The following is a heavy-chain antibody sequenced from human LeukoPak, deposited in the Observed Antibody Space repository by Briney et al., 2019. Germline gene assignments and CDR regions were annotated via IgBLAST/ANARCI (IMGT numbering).Heavy chain of an antibody. Sequence: GGSLRLSCAASGFTFSSYAMPWVRQAPVKGLEWVAVISYDGSNKYYADSVKGRFTISRDNSKNTLYLQMNSLRAEDTAVYYCVRPPGYSGYYFDYWGQGTLVTVSS. CDR1: GFTFSSYA. J-gene: IGHJ4*02. D-gene: IGHD5-12*01. CDR3: VRPPGYSGYYFDY. CDR2: ISYDGSNK. V-gene: IGHV3-30-3*01.